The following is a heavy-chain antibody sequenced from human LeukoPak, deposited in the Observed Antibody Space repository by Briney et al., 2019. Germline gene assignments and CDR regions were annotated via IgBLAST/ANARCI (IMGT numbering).Heavy chain of an antibody. Sequence: GGSLRLSCAASGFTFSSYGMHWVRQAPGKGLEWVAVIWYDGSNKYYADSVKGRFTISRDNSKHTLYLQMNSLRAEDTAVYYCAKGGTVAGPFDYWGQGTLVTVSS. D-gene: IGHD4-23*01. J-gene: IGHJ4*02. CDR2: IWYDGSNK. CDR3: AKGGTVAGPFDY. CDR1: GFTFSSYG. V-gene: IGHV3-33*06.